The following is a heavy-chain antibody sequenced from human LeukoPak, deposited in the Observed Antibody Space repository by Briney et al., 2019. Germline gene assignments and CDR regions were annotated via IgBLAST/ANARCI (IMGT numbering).Heavy chain of an antibody. CDR1: GFTFDDYG. Sequence: GSLRLSCSASGFTFDDYGMAWVRQAPGKGLGGVSVISADGGRTRYADSVKGRFTSSRDNSKNSLYLQMNSLRTEDTALYYCAKDLGNDYYNFGMDVWGQGTTATVSS. CDR2: ISADGGRT. J-gene: IGHJ6*02. V-gene: IGHV3-43*02. CDR3: AKDLGNDYYNFGMDV. D-gene: IGHD4-23*01.